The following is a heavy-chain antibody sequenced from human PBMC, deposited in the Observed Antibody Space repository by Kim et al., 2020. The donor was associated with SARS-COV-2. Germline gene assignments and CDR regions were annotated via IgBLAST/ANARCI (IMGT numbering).Heavy chain of an antibody. V-gene: IGHV3-15*01. Sequence: TEYTTPVKTRFTISRDDSQNPVYLQMDSLKTEDTAVYYCSTDFARGYFGSWGQGTLVTVSS. CDR3: STDFARGYFGS. J-gene: IGHJ5*01. CDR2: T. D-gene: IGHD3-3*01.